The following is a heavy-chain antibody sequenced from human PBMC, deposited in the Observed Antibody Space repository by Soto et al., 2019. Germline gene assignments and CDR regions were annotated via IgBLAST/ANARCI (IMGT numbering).Heavy chain of an antibody. CDR2: ISYDGNNK. D-gene: IGHD1-1*01. Sequence: QVQLVESGGGVVQPGRSLRLSCAASGLTFSSYAMHWVRQAPGKGLEWVAVISYDGNNKYHADSVKGRFTISRDNSKNTLYLQMNSLRAEDTAVFYCARELERYFDLWGRGTLVTVSS. J-gene: IGHJ2*01. CDR1: GLTFSSYA. CDR3: ARELERYFDL. V-gene: IGHV3-30-3*01.